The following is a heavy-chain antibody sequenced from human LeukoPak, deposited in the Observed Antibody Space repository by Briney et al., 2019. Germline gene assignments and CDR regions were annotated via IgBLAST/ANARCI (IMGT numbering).Heavy chain of an antibody. CDR1: GFTFDDYA. CDR2: ISWNSGSI. D-gene: IGHD4-17*01. V-gene: IGHV3-9*01. Sequence: GRSLRLSCAASGFTFDDYAMHWVRHAPGKGLEWVSGISWNSGSIGYVDSVKGRFTISRDNAKNSLYLQMNSLRAEDTALYYCAKAPYGDYDWYFDLWGRGTLVTVSS. J-gene: IGHJ2*01. CDR3: AKAPYGDYDWYFDL.